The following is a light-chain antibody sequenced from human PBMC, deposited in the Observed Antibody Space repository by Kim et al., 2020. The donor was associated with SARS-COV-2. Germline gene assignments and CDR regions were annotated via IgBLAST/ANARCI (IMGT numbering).Light chain of an antibody. CDR2: GAS. CDR3: HQYNDWPPGDT. V-gene: IGKV3-15*01. J-gene: IGKJ2*01. Sequence: SPGERATLPCRASQSVSNNLAWYQFNPGQPPRLLIYGASTRATGVPARFSGAGSGTDFTLTVNSLQSEDFAVYYCHQYNDWPPGDTFGQGTKLEI. CDR1: QSVSNN.